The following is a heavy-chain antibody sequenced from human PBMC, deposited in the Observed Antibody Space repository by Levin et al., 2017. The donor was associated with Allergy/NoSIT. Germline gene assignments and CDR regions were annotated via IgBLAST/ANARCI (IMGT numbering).Heavy chain of an antibody. CDR1: GFTFSNYN. Sequence: GGSLRLSCAASGFTFSNYNMNWVRQAPGKGLEWVSYITSSSSTIFYADSVKGRFTISRDNAKNSLYLQMNSLRDEDTAVYYCARRLGSQSSGWPFDYWGQGTLVTVSS. CDR2: ITSSSSTI. J-gene: IGHJ4*02. V-gene: IGHV3-48*02. D-gene: IGHD6-19*01. CDR3: ARRLGSQSSGWPFDY.